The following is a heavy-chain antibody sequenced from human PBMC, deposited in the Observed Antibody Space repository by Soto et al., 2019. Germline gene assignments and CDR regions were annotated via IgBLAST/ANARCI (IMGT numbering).Heavy chain of an antibody. Sequence: GESLKISCQGSGYRFTSSWIGWVRQMPGKGLEWLGNVYPSDSDVRYSPSFEGRVNISADKSISTAYLQWSSLKASDTAMYYCARTDVKYQLQDYYYSYGMDVWGQENTLTVAS. CDR1: GYRFTSSW. V-gene: IGHV5-51*01. CDR3: ARTDVKYQLQDYYYSYGMDV. D-gene: IGHD2-2*01. J-gene: IGHJ6*02. CDR2: VYPSDSDV.